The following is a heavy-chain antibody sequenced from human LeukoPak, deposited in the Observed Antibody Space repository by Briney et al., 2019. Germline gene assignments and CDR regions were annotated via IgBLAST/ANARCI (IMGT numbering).Heavy chain of an antibody. Sequence: PSETLSLTCTVSGGSISSGDYYWSWLREPAGKGLEWIGYIDFSGSTYYNPTLESPFTISVDTSKNQFSLTLRSVTAADTAVYYCATRRVVEMATIDWYFDLWGRGTLVTVSS. CDR1: GGSISSGDYY. CDR3: ATRRVVEMATIDWYFDL. D-gene: IGHD5-24*01. J-gene: IGHJ2*01. V-gene: IGHV4-30-4*08. CDR2: IDFSGST.